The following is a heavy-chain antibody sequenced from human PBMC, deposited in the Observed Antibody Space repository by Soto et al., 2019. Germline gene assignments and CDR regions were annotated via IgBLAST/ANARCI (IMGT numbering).Heavy chain of an antibody. CDR2: IFYSGNT. Sequence: QVQLQESGPGLAKPSQTLSLTCTVSGDSISSGDSYWSWIRQPPGKGLEWIGYIFYSGNTYYNPSLESRVTMSVDTSKNQFSLKLSSVTAADTAVYYCAREGRWLPIDYWGQGTLVTVSS. CDR1: GDSISSGDSY. V-gene: IGHV4-30-4*01. J-gene: IGHJ4*02. CDR3: AREGRWLPIDY. D-gene: IGHD3-10*01.